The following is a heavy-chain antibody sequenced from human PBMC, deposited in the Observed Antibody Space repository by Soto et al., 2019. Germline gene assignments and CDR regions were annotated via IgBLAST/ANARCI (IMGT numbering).Heavy chain of an antibody. J-gene: IGHJ4*02. CDR1: GFTFSSYA. D-gene: IGHD2-15*01. V-gene: IGHV3-23*01. CDR2: ISGSGGST. Sequence: PGGSLRLSCAASGFTFSSYAMSWVRQAPGKGLEWVSAISGSGGSTYYADSVKGRFTISRDNSKNTLYLQMNSLRAEDTAVYYCAKDQLGYCSGGSCGLDYWGQGPLVTVSS. CDR3: AKDQLGYCSGGSCGLDY.